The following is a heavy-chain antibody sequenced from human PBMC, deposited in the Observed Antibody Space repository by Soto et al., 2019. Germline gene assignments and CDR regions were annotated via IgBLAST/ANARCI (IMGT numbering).Heavy chain of an antibody. V-gene: IGHV4-59*01. Sequence: SETLSLTCTLSSGSISSFFWSWIRQAPGKGLEWIGYVYYSGSTNYNPSLKSRVTISVDTSKNQFSLKLTSVTAADTAKYYCARENTFSGWFESWGQGTLVTVSS. CDR3: ARENTFSGWFES. CDR1: SGSISSFF. CDR2: VYYSGST. J-gene: IGHJ5*01.